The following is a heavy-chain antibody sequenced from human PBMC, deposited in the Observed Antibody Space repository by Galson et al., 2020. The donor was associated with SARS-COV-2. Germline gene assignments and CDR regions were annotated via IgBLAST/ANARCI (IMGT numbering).Heavy chain of an antibody. CDR1: GGSISSSSYY. CDR2: IYYSGST. V-gene: IGHV4-39*01. D-gene: IGHD5-18*01. J-gene: IGHJ4*02. Sequence: SETLSLTCTVSGGSISSSSYYWDWIRQPPGKGLEWIGSIYYSGSTYYNPSLKSRVTISVDTSKNQFSLKLSSVTAADTAVYYCAVQLWLRGGFDYWGQGTLVTVSS. CDR3: AVQLWLRGGFDY.